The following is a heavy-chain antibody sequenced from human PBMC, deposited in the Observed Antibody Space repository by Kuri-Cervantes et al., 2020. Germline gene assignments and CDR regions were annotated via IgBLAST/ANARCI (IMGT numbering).Heavy chain of an antibody. V-gene: IGHV1-69*06. CDR3: ARRSGGAFDI. CDR2: IIPIFGTA. CDR1: GGTFSSYA. Sequence: VSCKASGGTFSSYAFSWVLQAPGQGLEWLGGIIPIFGTANYAQKFQGRVTITADKSTSTAYMELSSLRSEDTAVYYCARRSGGAFDIWGQGTMVTVSS. J-gene: IGHJ3*02.